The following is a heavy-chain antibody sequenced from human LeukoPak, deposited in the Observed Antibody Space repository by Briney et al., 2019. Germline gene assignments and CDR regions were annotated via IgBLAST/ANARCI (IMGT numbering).Heavy chain of an antibody. CDR2: IIPILGIA. D-gene: IGHD1-26*01. Sequence: SVKVSCKASGGTFSSYAISWVRQAPGQGLEWMGRIIPILGIANYAQKFQGRVTITADKSTSTAYMELSSLRSEDTAVYYCASVRVLVVGDAFDIWGKGKRATVSS. V-gene: IGHV1-69*04. CDR3: ASVRVLVVGDAFDI. J-gene: IGHJ3*02. CDR1: GGTFSSYA.